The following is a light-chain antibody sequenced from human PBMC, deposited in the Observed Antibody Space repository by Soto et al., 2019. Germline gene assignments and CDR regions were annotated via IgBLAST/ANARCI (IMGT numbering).Light chain of an antibody. CDR3: QQRSN. J-gene: IGKJ5*01. CDR2: DAS. Sequence: MVLSQSPATLSLSPGEGATLSCRASQSVSSYLAWYQQKPGQAPRLLIYDASNRATGIPARFSGSGSGTDFTLTISSLEPEDFAVYYCQQRSNFGQGTRLEVK. V-gene: IGKV3-11*01. CDR1: QSVSSY.